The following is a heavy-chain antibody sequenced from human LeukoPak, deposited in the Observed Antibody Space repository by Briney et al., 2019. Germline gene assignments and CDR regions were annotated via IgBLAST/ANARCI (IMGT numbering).Heavy chain of an antibody. Sequence: SETLSLTCTVSGGSISSYYWSWLRQPPGKGLEWIGYIYYSGSTNYNPSLKSRVTISVDTSKNQFSLKLSSVTAADTAVYYCARERAGMGLDYWGQGTLVTVSS. CDR3: ARERAGMGLDY. CDR1: GGSISSYY. J-gene: IGHJ4*02. V-gene: IGHV4-59*01. D-gene: IGHD6-19*01. CDR2: IYYSGST.